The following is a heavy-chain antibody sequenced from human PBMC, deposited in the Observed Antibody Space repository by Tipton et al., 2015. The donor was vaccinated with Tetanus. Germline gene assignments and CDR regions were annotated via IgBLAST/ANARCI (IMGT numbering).Heavy chain of an antibody. CDR3: ARDQARGARGWNYFDY. CDR1: GGPISSGGYY. D-gene: IGHD1-26*01. J-gene: IGHJ4*02. CDR2: IYYSGST. Sequence: LRLSCTVSGGPISSGGYYWSWIRQHPGKGLEWIGDIYYSGSTYYNPSLKSRVTLSVDTSKNQFSLKLNSVSAADTAVYYCARDQARGARGWNYFDYWGQGTLVTVSS. V-gene: IGHV4-31*03.